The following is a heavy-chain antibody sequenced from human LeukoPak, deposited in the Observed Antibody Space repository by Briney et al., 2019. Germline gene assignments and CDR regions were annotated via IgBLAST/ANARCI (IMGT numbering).Heavy chain of an antibody. D-gene: IGHD6-13*01. J-gene: IGHJ4*02. CDR3: AKAGIAAAHGWRGY. CDR2: ISGDGGST. CDR1: GFTFDDYA. Sequence: QPGGSLRLSCAASGFTFDDYAMRWVRQAPGKGLEWVSLISGDGGSTYYADSVKGRFTISRDNSKNTLYLQMNSLRAEDTAVYYCAKAGIAAAHGWRGYWGQGTLVTVSS. V-gene: IGHV3-23*01.